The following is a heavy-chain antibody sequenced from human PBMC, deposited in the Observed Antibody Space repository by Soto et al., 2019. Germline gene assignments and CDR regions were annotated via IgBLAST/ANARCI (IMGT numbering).Heavy chain of an antibody. CDR1: GLTLISSG. D-gene: IGHD3-9*01. Sequence: GGSLILSCSAAGLTLISSGRRCVRQAPGRGLEWGAVISYDGSNKYYADSVKGRFTISRDNSKNTLYLQMNSLRAEDTAVYYCAKDSRYYDILTGYYAVYYYYGMDVWRQGTTVTGSS. V-gene: IGHV3-30*18. CDR2: ISYDGSNK. J-gene: IGHJ6*02. CDR3: AKDSRYYDILTGYYAVYYYYGMDV.